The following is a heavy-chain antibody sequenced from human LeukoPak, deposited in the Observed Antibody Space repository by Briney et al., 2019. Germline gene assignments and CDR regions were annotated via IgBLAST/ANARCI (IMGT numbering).Heavy chain of an antibody. V-gene: IGHV3-72*01. CDR3: ALLPFDP. CDR1: GFTFSDHY. CDR2: TRNKANNYTT. Sequence: PGGSLRLSCAASGFTFSDHYMDWVRQAPGKGLEWVGRTRNKANNYTTEYAASVKGRFTISRDDSKNSLYLQMNSLKTEDTAVYCCALLPFDPWGQGTLVTVSS. J-gene: IGHJ5*02. D-gene: IGHD2-15*01.